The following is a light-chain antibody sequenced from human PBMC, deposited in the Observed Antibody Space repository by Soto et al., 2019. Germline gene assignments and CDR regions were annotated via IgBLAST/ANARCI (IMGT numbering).Light chain of an antibody. CDR3: QYGRSPLLT. CDR1: QSVSSSN. J-gene: IGKJ3*01. Sequence: EIVLTQSPGTLSLSPGERATLSCRASQSVSSSNLAWYQQTPGQAPRLLIYGASSRATGIPDRFSGSGSGTDFTLTISRLEPEDLAVYYGQYGRSPLLTFGPRTKVDIK. V-gene: IGKV3-20*01. CDR2: GAS.